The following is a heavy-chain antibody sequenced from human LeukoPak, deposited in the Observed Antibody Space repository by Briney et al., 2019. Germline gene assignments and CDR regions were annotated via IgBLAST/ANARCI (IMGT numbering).Heavy chain of an antibody. D-gene: IGHD6-19*01. CDR2: NSSSGNT. CDR3: ARAGSGWTFDY. V-gene: IGHV4-59*01. J-gene: IGHJ4*02. Sequence: AETLSLTCTVSGGSISLYYWTWIRQPPGKGLEWIGYNSSSGNTNYNPSLKSRVTISVDMSKNQFSLRLSSVTAADTAVYYCARAGSGWTFDYWGQGSLVTVSS. CDR1: GGSISLYY.